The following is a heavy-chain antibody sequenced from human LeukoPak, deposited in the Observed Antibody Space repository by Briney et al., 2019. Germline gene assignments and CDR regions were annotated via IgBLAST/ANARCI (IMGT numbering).Heavy chain of an antibody. D-gene: IGHD3-3*01. CDR1: GFTFSSYS. J-gene: IGHJ4*02. CDR3: ARGRTLPTMYDFWSGSEFDY. V-gene: IGHV3-21*01. Sequence: GGSLRLSCAASGFTFSSYSMNWVRQAPGKGLEWVSSISSSSSYIYYADSVKGRFTISRDNAKNSLYLQMNSLRAEDTAVYYCARGRTLPTMYDFWSGSEFDYWGQGTLVTVSS. CDR2: ISSSSSYI.